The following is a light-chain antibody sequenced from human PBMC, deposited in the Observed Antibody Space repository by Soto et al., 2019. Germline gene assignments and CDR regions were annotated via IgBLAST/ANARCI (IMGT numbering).Light chain of an antibody. CDR3: CSYAGSPYV. V-gene: IGLV2-23*01. CDR2: EGN. CDR1: SSDIGGYYL. Sequence: QSALTQPASVSGSPGQSITISCTGTSSDIGGYYLVSWYQQRPGKAPNLIIYEGNKRPSGVSNRFSASKSGNTASLTISGLQAEDEADYYCCSYAGSPYVFGTGTKLTVL. J-gene: IGLJ1*01.